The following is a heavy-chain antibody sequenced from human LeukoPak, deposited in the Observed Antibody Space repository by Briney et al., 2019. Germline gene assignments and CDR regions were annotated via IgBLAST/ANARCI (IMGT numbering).Heavy chain of an antibody. Sequence: SETLSLTCTVSGGSISSYYWSWIRQPPGKGLEWVGYLFPSGSPSHNPSLKSRVTISADTSKNQLSLKLNSVTAADTAVYYCARAVYGSGSHFFDYWGQGTLVTVSS. D-gene: IGHD3-10*01. J-gene: IGHJ4*02. CDR2: LFPSGSP. CDR1: GGSISSYY. CDR3: ARAVYGSGSHFFDY. V-gene: IGHV4-4*08.